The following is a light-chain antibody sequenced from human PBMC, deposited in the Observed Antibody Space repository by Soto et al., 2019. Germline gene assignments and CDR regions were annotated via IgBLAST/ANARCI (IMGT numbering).Light chain of an antibody. V-gene: IGKV3-20*01. J-gene: IGKJ2*01. CDR1: QSVSSSY. Sequence: EIVLTQSPGTLSLSPGERATLSCRASQSVSSSYLAWYQQKPGQAPRLLIYGASSRATGIPDRLSGSGSGTDFTLTISRLEPEDFAVYDCQQYGSSPAYTFGRGTKLEIK. CDR3: QQYGSSPAYT. CDR2: GAS.